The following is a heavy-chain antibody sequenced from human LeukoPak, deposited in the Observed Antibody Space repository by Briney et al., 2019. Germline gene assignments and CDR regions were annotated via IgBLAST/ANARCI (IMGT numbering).Heavy chain of an antibody. CDR2: IYYSGST. V-gene: IGHV4-61*01. D-gene: IGHD1-1*01. J-gene: IGHJ4*02. Sequence: PSETLSLTCTVSAGSVSSGSYYWSWIPQPPGKGLEWIVYIYYSGSTNYNPSLKSRVTISVDTSKNQFSLKLSSVTAADTAVYYCARAAFGRTTGTTFDYWGQGTLVTVSS. CDR1: AGSVSSGSYY. CDR3: ARAAFGRTTGTTFDY.